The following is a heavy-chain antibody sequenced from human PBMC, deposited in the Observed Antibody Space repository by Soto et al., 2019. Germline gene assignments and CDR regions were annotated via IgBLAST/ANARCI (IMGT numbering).Heavy chain of an antibody. Sequence: QLLESGGGLVQPGGSLRLSCAASGFSFSRNAMSWVRQAPGKGLEWVSSISSGGNTYYADSVKGRFTISRDNSKNTQSLQMPSLGAEDTAVYYCAKLGYCTGGTCYLDYYYGVDVWGQGTTVTVS. CDR3: AKLGYCTGGTCYLDYYYGVDV. CDR2: ISSGGNT. D-gene: IGHD2-15*01. CDR1: GFSFSRNA. J-gene: IGHJ6*02. V-gene: IGHV3-23*01.